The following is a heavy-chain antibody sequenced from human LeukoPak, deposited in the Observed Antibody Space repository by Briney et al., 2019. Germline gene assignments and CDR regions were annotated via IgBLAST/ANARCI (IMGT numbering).Heavy chain of an antibody. CDR2: FDPEDGET. D-gene: IGHD3-22*01. V-gene: IGHV1-24*01. CDR1: GYTLTELS. Sequence: ASVTVSCKVSGYTLTELSMHWVRQAPGKGLEWMGGFDPEDGETIYAQRFQGRVTMTEDTSTDTAYMELSSLRSEDTAVYYCATVAYNSSGYFGYWGQGTLVTVSS. CDR3: ATVAYNSSGYFGY. J-gene: IGHJ4*02.